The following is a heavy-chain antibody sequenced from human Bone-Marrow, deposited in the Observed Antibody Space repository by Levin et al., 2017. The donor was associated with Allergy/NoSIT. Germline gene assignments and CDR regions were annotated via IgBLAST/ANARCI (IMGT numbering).Heavy chain of an antibody. D-gene: IGHD4-17*01. CDR3: AREGPNVRERGLYGDYGDGYDYGMDV. Sequence: ASVKVSCKASGGTFSSYAISRVRQAPGQGLEWMGGIIPIFGTANYAQKFQGRVTITADESTSTAYMELSSLRSEDTAVYYCAREGPNVRERGLYGDYGDGYDYGMDVWGQGTTVTVSS. J-gene: IGHJ6*02. CDR2: IIPIFGTA. CDR1: GGTFSSYA. V-gene: IGHV1-69*13.